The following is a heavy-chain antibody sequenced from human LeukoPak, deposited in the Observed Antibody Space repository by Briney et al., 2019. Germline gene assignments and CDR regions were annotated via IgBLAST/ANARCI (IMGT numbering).Heavy chain of an antibody. CDR1: GFTFSSYS. CDR3: ARGSTYSSGWYTGFDY. CDR2: ITSSSSYI. D-gene: IGHD6-19*01. V-gene: IGHV3-21*01. J-gene: IGHJ4*02. Sequence: GGSLRLSCAASGFTFSSYSMSWVRQAPGKGLEWVSSITSSSSYIYYADSVKGRFTISRDNAKKSVYLQMNSLRAEDTAVYYCARGSTYSSGWYTGFDYWGQGTLVTVSS.